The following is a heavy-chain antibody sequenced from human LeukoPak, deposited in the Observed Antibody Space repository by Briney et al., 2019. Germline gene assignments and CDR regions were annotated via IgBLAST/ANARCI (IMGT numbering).Heavy chain of an antibody. CDR2: IYTSGST. CDR3: ARDGGGGEWLRPFDY. CDR1: AGSISSGSYY. V-gene: IGHV4-61*02. J-gene: IGHJ4*02. D-gene: IGHD5-12*01. Sequence: SETLSLTCTVSAGSISSGSYYWSWIRQPAGKGLEWIGRIYTSGSTNYNPSLKSRVTISVDTSKNQFSLKLSSVTAADTAVYYCARDGGGGEWLRPFDYWGQGTLVTVSS.